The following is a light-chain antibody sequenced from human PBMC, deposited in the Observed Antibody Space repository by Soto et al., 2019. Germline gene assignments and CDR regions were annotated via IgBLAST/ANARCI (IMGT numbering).Light chain of an antibody. Sequence: QSALTQPASVSGSPGQSITISCTGTSSDVGSYNLVSWYQQHPDKAPKLIIYEVSKWPSGVPSRFSASKSGNTASLTISGLQSEDEADYYCCSYAGSSTWVFGGGTKLTVL. CDR1: SSDVGSYNL. J-gene: IGLJ3*02. CDR2: EVS. V-gene: IGLV2-23*02. CDR3: CSYAGSSTWV.